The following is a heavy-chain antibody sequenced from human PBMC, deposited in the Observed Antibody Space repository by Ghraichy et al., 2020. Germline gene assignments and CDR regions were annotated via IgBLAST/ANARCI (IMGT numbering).Heavy chain of an antibody. CDR2: INHSGST. Sequence: SETLSLTCAVYGGSFSGYYWSWIRQPPGKGLEWIGEINHSGSTNYNPSLKSRVTISVDTSKNQFSLKLSSVTAADTAVYYCARAGPIPRIAAADNFDYWGQGTLVTVSS. D-gene: IGHD6-13*01. V-gene: IGHV4-34*01. J-gene: IGHJ4*02. CDR3: ARAGPIPRIAAADNFDY. CDR1: GGSFSGYY.